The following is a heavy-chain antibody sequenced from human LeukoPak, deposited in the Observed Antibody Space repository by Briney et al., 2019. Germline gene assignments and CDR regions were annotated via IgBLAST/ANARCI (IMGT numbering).Heavy chain of an antibody. CDR2: ISSSSSTI. CDR1: GFTFSSYS. Sequence: GGSLRLSCAASGFTFSSYSMNWVRQAPGKGLEWVSYISSSSSTIYYADSVKGRFTISRDNAKNSLYLQMNSLRDEDTAEYYCARVAITVSRGYFDHWGQGTLVTVSS. D-gene: IGHD5-24*01. CDR3: ARVAITVSRGYFDH. V-gene: IGHV3-48*02. J-gene: IGHJ4*02.